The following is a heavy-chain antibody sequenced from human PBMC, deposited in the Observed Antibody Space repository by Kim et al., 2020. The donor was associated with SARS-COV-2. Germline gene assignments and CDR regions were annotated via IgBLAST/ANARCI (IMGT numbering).Heavy chain of an antibody. CDR1: RHTFTNYY. Sequence: ASVKVSCKASRHTFTNYYIHWVRQAPGQGLEWMGMINPSGVSTSHAQNFQGRVTMTRDTSTSTVYMVLSSLRSEDTAGYYCAGGGMDVWGQGTTVTVSS. CDR3: AGGGMDV. V-gene: IGHV1-46*01. J-gene: IGHJ6*02. CDR2: INPSGVST. D-gene: IGHD2-15*01.